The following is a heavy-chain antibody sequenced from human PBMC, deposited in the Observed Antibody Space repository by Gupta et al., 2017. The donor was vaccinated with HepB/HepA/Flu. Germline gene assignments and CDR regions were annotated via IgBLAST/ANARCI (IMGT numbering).Heavy chain of an antibody. D-gene: IGHD5-18*01. J-gene: IGHJ4*02. CDR3: ARDRKDTVMRDFDS. V-gene: IGHV3-21*01. CDR2: LTIGSSYI. CDR1: GFSFQSYS. Sequence: EVQLVESGGGLVKPGGSLRLSCVGSGFSFQSYSMSWVRQAPGKGLEWVSSLTIGSSYIYYSDSVKGRFTVSRDNAENSLYLQMHSLTVDDMGIYYCARDRKDTVMRDFDSWGQGTLVTVSA.